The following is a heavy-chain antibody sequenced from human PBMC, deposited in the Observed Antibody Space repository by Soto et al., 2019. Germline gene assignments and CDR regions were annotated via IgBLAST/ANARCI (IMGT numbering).Heavy chain of an antibody. CDR2: IIPVLGAP. J-gene: IGHJ4*02. Sequence: QVQLVQSGTEVKKPGSSVKVSCKTSGGTFSSFPIAWVRQAPGQGLEWVGGIIPVLGAPRYAQTFQGRVTITADESTSAAYLELSSLRSDHTAVYFCARDRHYENHTFYYLKYYFDYWGQGTLVTVSS. D-gene: IGHD3-22*01. CDR1: GGTFSSFP. V-gene: IGHV1-69*01. CDR3: ARDRHYENHTFYYLKYYFDY.